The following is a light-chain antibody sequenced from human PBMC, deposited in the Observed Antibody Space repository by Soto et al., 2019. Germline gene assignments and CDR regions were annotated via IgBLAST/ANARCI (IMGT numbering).Light chain of an antibody. V-gene: IGKV2D-29*01. CDR2: EVS. CDR3: LQSLHFPLT. Sequence: EIVMTQTPLSLSVTPGQSASISCRSSQTLLHSNGKSYLYWYLQKAGQAPQLLIYEVSKRFSGVPDRFRGSGAGTDFTLQISRVEAEDVGVYYCLQSLHFPLTFGGGTKVEIK. J-gene: IGKJ4*01. CDR1: QTLLHSNGKSY.